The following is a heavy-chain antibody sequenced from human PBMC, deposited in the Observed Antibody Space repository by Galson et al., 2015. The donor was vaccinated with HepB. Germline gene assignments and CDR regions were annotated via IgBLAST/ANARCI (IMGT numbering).Heavy chain of an antibody. CDR1: GFTFSRYG. CDR2: IYYDGSQQ. D-gene: IGHD3-10*01. J-gene: IGHJ4*02. Sequence: SLRLSCAASGFTFSRYGFHWVRQAPGKGLEWVAVIYYDGSQQYYADSVKGRFTISRDDSKNTLYLQMNNLRAEDTAVYYCARDRGHYGSSGSYYDYWGLGTLVTVSS. CDR3: ARDRGHYGSSGSYYDY. V-gene: IGHV3-33*01.